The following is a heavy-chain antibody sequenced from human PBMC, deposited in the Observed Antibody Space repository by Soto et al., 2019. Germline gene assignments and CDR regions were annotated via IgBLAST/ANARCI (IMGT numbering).Heavy chain of an antibody. CDR1: GFTFSSYE. CDR3: ARDHKGGYYYYGMDV. V-gene: IGHV3-48*03. J-gene: IGHJ6*02. Sequence: GGSLRLSCAASGFTFSSYEMNWVRQAPGKGLEWVSYISSSGSTIYYADSVKGRFTISRDNAKNSLHLQMNSLRAEDTAVYYCARDHKGGYYYYGMDVWGQGTTVTVSS. CDR2: ISSSGSTI.